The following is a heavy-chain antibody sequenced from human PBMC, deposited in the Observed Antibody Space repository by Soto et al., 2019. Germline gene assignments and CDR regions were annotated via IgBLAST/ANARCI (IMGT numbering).Heavy chain of an antibody. CDR3: AKDRYSGYSSSSGAFDI. D-gene: IGHD6-6*01. CDR1: GFTVSSYA. J-gene: IGHJ3*02. V-gene: IGHV3-30*04. Sequence: GGSLRLSCAASGFTVSSYAMHWVRQDPGKGLEWVAVISYDGSNKYYADTVKGRFTIYKDNSKNTLYLQMNSLRAKGTGVYYCAKDRYSGYSSSSGAFDIWGQGTMVTVSS. CDR2: ISYDGSNK.